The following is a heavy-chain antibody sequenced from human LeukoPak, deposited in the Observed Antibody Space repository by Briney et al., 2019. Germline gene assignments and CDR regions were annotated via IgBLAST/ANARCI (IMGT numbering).Heavy chain of an antibody. J-gene: IGHJ4*02. CDR1: GFTFSSYW. V-gene: IGHV3-7*01. CDR2: IKEDGSEK. Sequence: PGGSLRLSCAASGFTFSSYWMSWVRQAPGKGLEWVANIKEDGSEKYYVDSVKGRFTISRDNAKNSLYLQMNSLRAEDTAVYYCATWYYYAKVWSRGNAYFDYWGQGTLVTVSS. CDR3: ATWYYYAKVWSRGNAYFDY. D-gene: IGHD3-10*01.